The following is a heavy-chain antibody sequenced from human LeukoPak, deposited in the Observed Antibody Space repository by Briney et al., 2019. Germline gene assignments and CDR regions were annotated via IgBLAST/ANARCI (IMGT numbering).Heavy chain of an antibody. Sequence: ASVKVSCKASGYTFTGYYMHWVRQAPGQRLEWMGWINPNSGGTNYAQKFQGRVTMTRDTSISTAYMELSRLRSDDTAVYYCARDDSALVRGVLPRPFDYWGQGTLVTVSS. D-gene: IGHD3-10*01. CDR2: INPNSGGT. CDR1: GYTFTGYY. CDR3: ARDDSALVRGVLPRPFDY. V-gene: IGHV1-2*02. J-gene: IGHJ4*02.